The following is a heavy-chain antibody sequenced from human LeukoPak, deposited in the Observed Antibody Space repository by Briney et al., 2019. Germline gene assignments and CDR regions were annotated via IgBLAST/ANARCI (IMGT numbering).Heavy chain of an antibody. V-gene: IGHV4-34*01. J-gene: IGHJ4*02. CDR2: INHSGST. D-gene: IGHD3-10*01. CDR1: GGSFSGYY. CDR3: ARGSSGVRGVYSPRPLGY. Sequence: SETLSLTCAVYGGSFSGYYWSWIRQPPGKGLEWIGEINHSGSTSYNPSLKSRVTISVDTSKNQFSLKLSSVTAADTAVYYCARGSSGVRGVYSPRPLGYWGQGTLVTVSS.